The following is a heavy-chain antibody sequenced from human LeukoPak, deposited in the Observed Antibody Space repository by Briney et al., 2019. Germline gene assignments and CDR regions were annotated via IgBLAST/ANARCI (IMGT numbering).Heavy chain of an antibody. CDR1: GYTFTSYG. CDR2: ISAYNGNT. CDR3: ARAGVPAANRFLVP. J-gene: IGHJ5*02. D-gene: IGHD2-2*01. V-gene: IGHV1-18*01. Sequence: GASVKVSXKASGYTFTSYGISWVRQAPGQGLEWMGWISAYNGNTNYAQKLQGRVTMTTDTPTSTAYMELRSLRSDDTAVYYCARAGVPAANRFLVPWGQGTLVTVSS.